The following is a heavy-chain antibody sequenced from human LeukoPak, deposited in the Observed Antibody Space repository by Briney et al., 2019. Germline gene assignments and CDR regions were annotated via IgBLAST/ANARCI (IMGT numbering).Heavy chain of an antibody. Sequence: PSETLSLTCAVYGGSFSGYYWSWIRQPPGKGLEWIGEINHSGSTNYNPSLKSRVTISVDKSKNQFSLKLSSVTAADTAVYYCARGNSRPFDYWGQGTLVTVSS. J-gene: IGHJ4*02. V-gene: IGHV4-34*01. CDR2: INHSGST. CDR1: GGSFSGYY. CDR3: ARGNSRPFDY. D-gene: IGHD5-18*01.